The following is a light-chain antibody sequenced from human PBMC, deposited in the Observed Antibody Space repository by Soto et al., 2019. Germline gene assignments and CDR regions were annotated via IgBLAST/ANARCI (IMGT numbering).Light chain of an antibody. J-gene: IGLJ1*01. V-gene: IGLV2-14*01. CDR3: SSHTSSSTLEV. CDR1: SSDVGGYNY. Sequence: QSVLTQPASVSGSPGQSITISCTGTSSDVGGYNYVSWYQQHPGKAPKLMIYDVSNRPSGVSNRFSGPKSGNTASLTISGLQAEDEADYYCSSHTSSSTLEVFGTGTKVTVL. CDR2: DVS.